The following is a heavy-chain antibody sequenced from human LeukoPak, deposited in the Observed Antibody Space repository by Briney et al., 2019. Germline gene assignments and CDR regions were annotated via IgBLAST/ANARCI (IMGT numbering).Heavy chain of an antibody. CDR2: IIPIFGTA. CDR1: GGTFSSYA. J-gene: IGHJ3*02. CDR3: ARDEYGDRAFDI. Sequence: RASVKVSCKASGGTFSSYAISWVRQAPGQGLEWMGGIIPIFGTANYAQKFQGRVTITADESTSTAYMELSSLRSEDTAVYYCARDEYGDRAFDIWGQGTMVTVSS. V-gene: IGHV1-69*13. D-gene: IGHD4-17*01.